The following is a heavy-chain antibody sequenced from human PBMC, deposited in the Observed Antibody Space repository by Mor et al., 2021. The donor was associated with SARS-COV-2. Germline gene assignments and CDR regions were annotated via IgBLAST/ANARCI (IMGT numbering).Heavy chain of an antibody. V-gene: IGHV2-70*01. Sequence: GDDDKYYSTSLKTRLAISKDTSKNQVVLTMTNMDPVDTATYYCARSEYDTSGFFFDYWGQGTLVTVSS. CDR3: ARSEYDTSGFFFDY. J-gene: IGHJ4*02. D-gene: IGHD3-22*01. CDR2: GDDDK.